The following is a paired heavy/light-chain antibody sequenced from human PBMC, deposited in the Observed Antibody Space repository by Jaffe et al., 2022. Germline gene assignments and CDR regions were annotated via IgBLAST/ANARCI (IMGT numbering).Heavy chain of an antibody. CDR1: GFTFTDHY. J-gene: IGHJ4*02. D-gene: IGHD3-10*01. CDR2: SRNKANTYTT. V-gene: IGHV3-72*01. Sequence: EVQLVESGGGLVQPGGSLRLSCTVSGFTFTDHYMDWVRQAPGKGLEWVGRSRNKANTYTTEYAASVKGRFTISRDDSKNSLYLQMNSLKTEDTAVYYCARVALWFREIWGSYYFDYWGQGTLVTVSS. CDR3: ARVALWFREIWGSYYFDY.
Light chain of an antibody. CDR1: SSNIGSNY. Sequence: QSVLTQPPSVSAAPGQKVTISCSGGSSNIGSNYVSWYQLLPGTAPKLLIYENNGRPSGIPDRFSGSKSGTSATLGITGLQTGDEADYYCGTWDSSLSAGVFGGGTKLTVL. J-gene: IGLJ3*02. V-gene: IGLV1-51*02. CDR2: ENN. CDR3: GTWDSSLSAGV.